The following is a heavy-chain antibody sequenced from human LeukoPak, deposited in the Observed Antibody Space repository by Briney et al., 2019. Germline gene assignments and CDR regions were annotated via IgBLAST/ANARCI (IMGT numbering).Heavy chain of an antibody. CDR1: GGSISSYY. CDR2: IYYSGST. J-gene: IGHJ4*02. D-gene: IGHD6-19*01. CDR3: AREYSSGWYGFDY. Sequence: PSETLSLTCTVSGGSISSYYWSWMRQPPGKGLEWIGYIYYSGSTNYNPSLKSRVTISVDTSKNQFSLKLSSVTAADKAVYYCAREYSSGWYGFDYWGQGTLVTVSS. V-gene: IGHV4-59*01.